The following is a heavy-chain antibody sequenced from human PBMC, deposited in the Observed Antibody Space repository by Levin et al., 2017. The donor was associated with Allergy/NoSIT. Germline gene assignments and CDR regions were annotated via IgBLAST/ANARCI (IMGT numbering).Heavy chain of an antibody. Sequence: SGPTLVKPTQTLTLTCTFSGFSLSTSGMCVSWIRQPPGKALEWLARLDWDDDKYYSTSLKTRLTISKDTSKNQVVLTMTNMDPVDTATYYCARAHYGDYTRGYFDYWGQGTLVTVSS. J-gene: IGHJ4*02. CDR3: ARAHYGDYTRGYFDY. V-gene: IGHV2-70*11. CDR2: LDWDDDK. CDR1: GFSLSTSGMC. D-gene: IGHD4-17*01.